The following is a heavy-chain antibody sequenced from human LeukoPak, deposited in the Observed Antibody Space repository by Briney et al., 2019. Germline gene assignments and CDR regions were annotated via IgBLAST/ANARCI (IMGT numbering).Heavy chain of an antibody. D-gene: IGHD3-10*01. CDR2: ICFSRTT. J-gene: IGHJ4*02. V-gene: IGHV4-39*01. Sequence: SETLSLTCTVSGGSISSSDSYWAWVRQPPGKGLVWIGSICFSRTTYYNPSLKSRVTMSIDTSKNHFSLKVASVTAAYTAVYYCGRHFPETGRDEQPLEYWGQGSLFTVSS. CDR3: GRHFPETGRDEQPLEY. CDR1: GGSISSSDSY.